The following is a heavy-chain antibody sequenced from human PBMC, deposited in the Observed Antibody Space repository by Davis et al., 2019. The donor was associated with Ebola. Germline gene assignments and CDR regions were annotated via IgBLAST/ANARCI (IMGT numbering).Heavy chain of an antibody. Sequence: GESLKISCAASGFTFSKYWMNWVRQAPGKGLEWVANIKQDGGEKYYVDSVKGRFTISRDNSKNTLYLQMNSLRAEDTAVYYCARGRLHSRGFDPWGQGTLVTVSS. V-gene: IGHV3-7*04. CDR2: IKQDGGEK. J-gene: IGHJ5*02. CDR3: ARGRLHSRGFDP. D-gene: IGHD4-11*01. CDR1: GFTFSKYW.